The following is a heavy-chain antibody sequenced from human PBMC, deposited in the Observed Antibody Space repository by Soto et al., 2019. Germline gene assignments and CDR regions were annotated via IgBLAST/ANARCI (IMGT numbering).Heavy chain of an antibody. CDR1: GFTFSSYA. D-gene: IGHD2-2*01. V-gene: IGHV3-23*01. J-gene: IGHJ4*02. CDR3: AKDRGYCSSTSCRYGPFDY. Sequence: GGSLRLSCAASGFTFSSYAMSWVRQAPGKGLEWVSAISGSGGSTYYADSVKGRFTISRDNSKNTLYLQMNSLRAEDTAVYYCAKDRGYCSSTSCRYGPFDYWGQGTLVTVSS. CDR2: ISGSGGST.